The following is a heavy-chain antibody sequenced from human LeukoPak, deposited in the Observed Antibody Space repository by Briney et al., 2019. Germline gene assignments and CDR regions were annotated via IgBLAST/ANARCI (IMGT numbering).Heavy chain of an antibody. J-gene: IGHJ4*02. V-gene: IGHV3-30*02. CDR1: GFTFSGCG. Sequence: GGSLRLSCAASGFTFSGCGMHWVRQATGKGLEWVAFIWYDGRDKYYTDSVKGRFTISRDNSKNTLYLQMNSLRAEDTAMYYCAKDPYSYGSYFDYWGQGTLVTVSS. CDR3: AKDPYSYGSYFDY. CDR2: IWYDGRDK. D-gene: IGHD5-18*01.